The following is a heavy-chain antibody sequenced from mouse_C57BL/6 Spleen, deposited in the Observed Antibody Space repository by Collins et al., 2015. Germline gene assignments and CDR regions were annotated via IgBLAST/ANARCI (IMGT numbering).Heavy chain of an antibody. V-gene: IGHV9-3-1*01. Sequence: QIQLVQSGPELKKPGETVKISCKASGYTFTNYGMNWVKQAPGKGLKWMGWINTYTGEPTYADDFKGRFAFSLETSASTAYLQINNLKNEDTATYFCARDRTTGPYYYAMDYWGQGTSVTVSS. D-gene: IGHD1-1*01. CDR1: GYTFTNYG. CDR2: INTYTGEP. CDR3: ARDRTTGPYYYAMDY. J-gene: IGHJ4*01.